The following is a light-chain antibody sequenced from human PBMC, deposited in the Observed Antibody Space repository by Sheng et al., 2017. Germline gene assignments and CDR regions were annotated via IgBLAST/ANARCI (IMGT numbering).Light chain of an antibody. CDR1: QSLTSNY. CDR3: QQRSDWPPT. Sequence: EIVLTQSPATLSLSPGERATLSCRASQSLTSNYLAWYQQKPGQAPRLLIYETSKRATGIPARFSGSGSGTDFTLTITSLEAEDFAVYFCQQRSDWPPTFGQGTKLEIK. CDR2: ETS. J-gene: IGKJ2*01. V-gene: IGKV3D-20*02.